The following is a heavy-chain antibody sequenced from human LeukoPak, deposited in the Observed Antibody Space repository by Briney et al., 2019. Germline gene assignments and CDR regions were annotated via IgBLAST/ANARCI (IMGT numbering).Heavy chain of an antibody. CDR1: GFTFSGYA. V-gene: IGHV3-23*01. CDR3: AKGMVRGVIPDY. J-gene: IGHJ4*02. Sequence: PGRSLRLSCAASGFTFSGYAMSWVRQAPGKGLEWVSAISGGGVSIYYADSIKGRFTISRDDPKNTLYLQMNSLRAEDTAVYYCAKGMVRGVIPDYWGEGTLVTVSS. D-gene: IGHD3-10*01. CDR2: ISGGGVSI.